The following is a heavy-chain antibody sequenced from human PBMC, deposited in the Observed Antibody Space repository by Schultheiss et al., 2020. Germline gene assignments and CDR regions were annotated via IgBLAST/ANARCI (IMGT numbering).Heavy chain of an antibody. CDR2: ISWNSGSI. D-gene: IGHD2-8*01. J-gene: IGHJ6*02. V-gene: IGHV3-9*01. CDR1: GFTFDDYA. Sequence: GGSLRLSCAASGFTFDDYAKHWVRQAPVKGLEWVSGISWNSGSIGYADSVKGRFTISRDNAKNSLYLQMNSLRAEDTALYYCEIPKNGRYRYYYYGMDVWFQGTTITVSS. CDR3: EIPKNGRYRYYYYGMDV.